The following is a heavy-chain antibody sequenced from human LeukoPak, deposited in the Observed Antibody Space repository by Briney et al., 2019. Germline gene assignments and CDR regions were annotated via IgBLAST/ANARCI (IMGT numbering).Heavy chain of an antibody. CDR1: GYTFTGYY. J-gene: IGHJ4*02. D-gene: IGHD5-18*01. CDR2: INPNSGGT. CDR3: ARSRTWGYSYGYDY. V-gene: IGHV1-2*06. Sequence: ASVKVSCKASGYTFTGYYMHWVRQAPGQGLGWMGRINPNSGGTNYAQKFQGRVTMTRDTSISTAYMELSRLRSDDTAVYYCARSRTWGYSYGYDYWGQGTLVTVSS.